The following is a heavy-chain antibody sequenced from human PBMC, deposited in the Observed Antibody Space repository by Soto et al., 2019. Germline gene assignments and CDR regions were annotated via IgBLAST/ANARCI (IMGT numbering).Heavy chain of an antibody. CDR3: ATGGSTGEGYYYYYGMDV. Sequence: SVKVSCKASGGPFSSYAISWVRQAPGQGLEWMGGIIPIFGTANYAQKFQGRVTITADESTSTAYMELSSLRSEDTAVYYCATGGSTGEGYYYYYGMDVWGQGTTVTVSS. D-gene: IGHD7-27*01. CDR1: GGPFSSYA. J-gene: IGHJ6*02. V-gene: IGHV1-69*13. CDR2: IIPIFGTA.